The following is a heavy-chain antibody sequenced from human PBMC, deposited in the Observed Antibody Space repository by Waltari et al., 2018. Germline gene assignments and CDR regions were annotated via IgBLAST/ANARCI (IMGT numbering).Heavy chain of an antibody. Sequence: QLQLQESGPGLVKPSATLSLTCTVSGGSISYGSFHWGWIRQSPGKGLEWIGSIYYSGNTYYNPSLRSRVSISVDTSTNQFSLKLSSVTAADTAVYYCARTFAYGSGTYNHWGQGSLVTVSS. V-gene: IGHV4-39*01. D-gene: IGHD3-10*01. CDR3: ARTFAYGSGTYNH. CDR2: IYYSGNT. CDR1: GGSISYGSFH. J-gene: IGHJ4*02.